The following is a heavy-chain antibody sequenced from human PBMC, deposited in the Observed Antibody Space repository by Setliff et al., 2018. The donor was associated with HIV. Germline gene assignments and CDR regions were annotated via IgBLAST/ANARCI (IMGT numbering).Heavy chain of an antibody. CDR1: GYSITNGNY. CDR2: IYSTGHS. D-gene: IGHD3-10*01. V-gene: IGHV4-38-2*02. J-gene: IGHJ4*02. CDR3: ARDRALRFSQSPSFNYFDV. Sequence: NPSETLSLTCLVFGYSITNGNYWAWIRQSPGKGLEWIGSIYSTGHSYYNPSHTSRLTMSVDTAKNRFSLKLISVTAADTAVYYCARDRALRFSQSPSFNYFDVWGQGALVTVSS.